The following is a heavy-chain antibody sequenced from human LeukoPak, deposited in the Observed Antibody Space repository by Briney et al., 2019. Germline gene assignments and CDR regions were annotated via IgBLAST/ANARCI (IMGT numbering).Heavy chain of an antibody. D-gene: IGHD2-2*02. V-gene: IGHV3-20*01. Sequence: GGSLRLSCAASGFKFDDYGMSWVRQVPGKGLEWVFGINWNGGSRGYADSVKGRFTISRDNAKNSVYLQMNSLRSEDTAFYHCARDRCSSTSCYNTPNWFDPWGQGTLVTVSS. CDR2: INWNGGSR. CDR1: GFKFDDYG. J-gene: IGHJ5*02. CDR3: ARDRCSSTSCYNTPNWFDP.